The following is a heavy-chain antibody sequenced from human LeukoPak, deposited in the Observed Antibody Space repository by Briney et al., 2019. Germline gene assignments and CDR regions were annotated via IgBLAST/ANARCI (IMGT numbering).Heavy chain of an antibody. CDR1: GFSFSNSA. CDR3: VEERDRDGYFRY. D-gene: IGHD2-8*01. J-gene: IGHJ4*02. CDR2: ISYDGSDK. V-gene: IGHV3-30*09. Sequence: PGGSLRLSCAASGFSFSNSAMHWVRQAPGKGLEWLTFISYDGSDKYYADAAKGRFAISRDNSRNTLYLEMSSLGLQDTAVYYRVEERDRDGYFRYWGQGTLVTVSS.